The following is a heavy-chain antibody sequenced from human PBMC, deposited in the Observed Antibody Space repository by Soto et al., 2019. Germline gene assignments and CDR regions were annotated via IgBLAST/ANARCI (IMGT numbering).Heavy chain of an antibody. CDR1: GFTFGDYD. D-gene: IGHD3-10*01. CDR2: IRSKAYGGTT. Sequence: GGSLRLSCIASGFTFGDYDMSWVRQAPGKGLEWVGFIRSKAYGGTTEYAAAVKGRFTISRDDSKSIAYLQMNSLKTEDTAVYYCTRDRRIFDYWGQGTLVTVSS. V-gene: IGHV3-49*04. J-gene: IGHJ4*02. CDR3: TRDRRIFDY.